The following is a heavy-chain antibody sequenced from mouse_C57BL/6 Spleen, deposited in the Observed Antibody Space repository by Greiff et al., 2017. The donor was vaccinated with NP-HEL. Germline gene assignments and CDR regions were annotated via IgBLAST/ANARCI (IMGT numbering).Heavy chain of an antibody. CDR2: INPNNGGT. CDR3: ARDGYYPYWYFDV. CDR1: GYTFTDYN. D-gene: IGHD2-3*01. V-gene: IGHV1-22*01. J-gene: IGHJ1*03. Sequence: EVKLQQSGPELVKPGASVKMSCKASGYTFTDYNMHWVKQSHGKSLEWIGYINPNNGGTSYNQKFKGKATLTVNKSSSTAYMEFRSLTSEDSAVYYCARDGYYPYWYFDVWGTGTTVTVSS.